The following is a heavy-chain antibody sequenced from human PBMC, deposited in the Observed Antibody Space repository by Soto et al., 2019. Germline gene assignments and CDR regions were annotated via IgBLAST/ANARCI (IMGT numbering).Heavy chain of an antibody. D-gene: IGHD2-8*01. V-gene: IGHV1-18*04. Sequence: QVQLVQSGAEVKKPGASVKVSCKASGYTFTSYGISWVRQAPGQGLEWMGWISAYNGNTNYAQKLQGRVTMTTGTSTSTAYMELRSLRSDDTAVYYCAIESIVLMVYAIGVSGYYYYGMDVWGQGTTVTVSS. CDR1: GYTFTSYG. J-gene: IGHJ6*02. CDR2: ISAYNGNT. CDR3: AIESIVLMVYAIGVSGYYYYGMDV.